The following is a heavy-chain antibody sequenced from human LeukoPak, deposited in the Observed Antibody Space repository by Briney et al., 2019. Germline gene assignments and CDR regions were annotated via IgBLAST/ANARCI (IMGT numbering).Heavy chain of an antibody. CDR1: GGSISSYY. J-gene: IGHJ4*02. CDR2: IYYSGST. V-gene: IGHV4-59*01. CDR3: ARAGITIFGFDY. D-gene: IGHD3-3*01. Sequence: PSQTLSLTCTVSGGSISSYYWSWIRQPPGKGLEWIGYIYYSGSTNYNPSLKSRVTISVDTSKNQFSLKLSSVTAADTAVYYCARAGITIFGFDYWGQGTLVTVSS.